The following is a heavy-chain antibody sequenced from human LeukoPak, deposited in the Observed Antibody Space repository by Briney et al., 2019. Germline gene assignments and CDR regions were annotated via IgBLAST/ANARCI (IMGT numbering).Heavy chain of an antibody. CDR2: INHSGST. J-gene: IGHJ5*02. D-gene: IGHD3-16*01. CDR1: GGSFSGYY. CDR3: ARGIVDRRTTVLGEVNP. Sequence: SETLSLTCAVYGGSFSGYYWSWIRQPPGKGLEWIGEINHSGSTNYNPSLKSRVTISVDTSKNQFSLKLSSVTAADTAVYYCARGIVDRRTTVLGEVNPWGQGTLVTVSS. V-gene: IGHV4-34*01.